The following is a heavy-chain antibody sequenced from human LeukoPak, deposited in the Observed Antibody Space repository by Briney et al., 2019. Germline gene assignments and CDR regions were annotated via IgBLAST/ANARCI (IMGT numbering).Heavy chain of an antibody. J-gene: IGHJ5*02. CDR3: ARGGRRGRGVSSQNWFDP. D-gene: IGHD3-10*01. V-gene: IGHV4-34*01. CDR1: GGSFSGYY. Sequence: SETLSLTCAVYGGSFSGYYWSWIRQPPGKGLEWIGEINHSGSTNYNPSLKSRVTISVDTSKNQFSLKLSSVTAADTAVYYCARGGRRGRGVSSQNWFDPWGQGTLLTIAS. CDR2: INHSGST.